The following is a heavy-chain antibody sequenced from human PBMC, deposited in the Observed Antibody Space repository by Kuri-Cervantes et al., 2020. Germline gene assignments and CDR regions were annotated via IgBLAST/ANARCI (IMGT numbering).Heavy chain of an antibody. CDR2: IIPILGIA. Sequence: SVKVSCKASGGTFSSYTISWVRQAPGQGLEGMGRIIPILGIANYAQKFQGRVTITADKSTSTAYMELSSLRSEDTAVYYCASLVYNPEQLWTLRAYGMYVWGQGTTVTVSS. J-gene: IGHJ6*02. CDR3: ASLVYNPEQLWTLRAYGMYV. D-gene: IGHD5-18*01. V-gene: IGHV1-69*02. CDR1: GGTFSSYT.